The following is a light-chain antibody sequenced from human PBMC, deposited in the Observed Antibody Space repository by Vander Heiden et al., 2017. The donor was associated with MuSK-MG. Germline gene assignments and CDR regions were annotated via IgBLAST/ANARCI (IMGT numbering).Light chain of an antibody. CDR1: QGLVHSDGKTY. Sequence: DTVLTQTPLSLSVTPGQPASISCKSSQGLVHSDGKTYLCWYLQKPGQPPQLLISEVSNRFSGVPDRFSGSGSGTDFTLKISRVEAEDVGIYYCRQNVHLPLTFGGGTKVEIK. J-gene: IGKJ4*01. CDR2: EVS. CDR3: RQNVHLPLT. V-gene: IGKV2D-29*01.